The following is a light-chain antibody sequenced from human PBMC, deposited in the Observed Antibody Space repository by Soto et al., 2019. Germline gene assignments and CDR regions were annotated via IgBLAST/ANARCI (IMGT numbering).Light chain of an antibody. CDR1: QSIASY. J-gene: IGKJ1*01. CDR3: QAGYSSPET. Sequence: DIQMTQSPSSLSASVGDRVTITCRASQSIASYLNWYQHKPGKAPKPLIYAASTLHSGVPSRFGVTGSGTGFTSAVGRLQPEAFATYQCQAGYSSPETVGERPPVEI. CDR2: AAS. V-gene: IGKV1-39*01.